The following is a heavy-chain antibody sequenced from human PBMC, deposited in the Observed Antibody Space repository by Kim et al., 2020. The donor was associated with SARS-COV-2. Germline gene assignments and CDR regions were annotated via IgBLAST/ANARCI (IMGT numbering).Heavy chain of an antibody. Sequence: SETLSLTCAVYGGSFSGYYWSWIRQSPGKGLEWIGEINHSGAISHNPSLKSRLTISMDTSKNQFSLKLTSVTAADTAFYYCATGRAGVVPSPVLGLGPYYEYFIMDVWGHGTAVTVAS. CDR2: INHSGAI. J-gene: IGHJ6*02. CDR3: ATGRAGVVPSPVLGLGPYYEYFIMDV. CDR1: GGSFSGYY. D-gene: IGHD3-3*01. V-gene: IGHV4-34*01.